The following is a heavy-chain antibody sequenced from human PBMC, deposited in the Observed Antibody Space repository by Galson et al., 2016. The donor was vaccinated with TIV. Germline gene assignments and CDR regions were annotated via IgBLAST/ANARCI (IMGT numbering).Heavy chain of an antibody. CDR1: GFTFSSSK. V-gene: IGHV3-48*03. CDR3: SSSSEDY. J-gene: IGHJ4*02. Sequence: SLRLSCAASGFTFSSSKMNWVRQAPGKGLEWVSYISSSGSPIYYTDSVKGRFTISRDNAKNSLYLQMNSLRAEDTAVYYRSSSSEDYWGQGTLVTVSS. D-gene: IGHD6-6*01. CDR2: ISSSGSPI.